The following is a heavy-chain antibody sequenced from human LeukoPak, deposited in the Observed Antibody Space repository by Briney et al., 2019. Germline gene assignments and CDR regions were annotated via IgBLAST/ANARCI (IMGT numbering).Heavy chain of an antibody. D-gene: IGHD1-26*01. CDR2: IYYSGST. V-gene: IGHV4-31*03. J-gene: IGHJ4*02. CDR1: GGSISSGGYY. CDR3: ARAVSGSYYGGHDY. Sequence: PSETLSLTCTVSGGSISSGGYYWSWIRQHPGKGLEWIGYIYYSGSTYYNPSLKSRVTISVDTSKNQFSLKLSSVTAADTAVYYCARAVSGSYYGGHDYWGQGTLVTVSS.